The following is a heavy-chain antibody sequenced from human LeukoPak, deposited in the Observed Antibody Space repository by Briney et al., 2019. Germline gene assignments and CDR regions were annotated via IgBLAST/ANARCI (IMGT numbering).Heavy chain of an antibody. D-gene: IGHD5-12*01. J-gene: IGHJ6*02. CDR2: ISAYNGNT. CDR3: AREWLRPNLYGMDV. CDR1: GYTFTSYV. Sequence: ASVKVSCTATGYTFTSYVISWVRQAPGQGLEWMGWISAYNGNTNYAQKLQGRVTMTTDTSTSTAYMELRSLRSDGTAVYYCAREWLRPNLYGMDVWGQGTTVTVSS. V-gene: IGHV1-18*01.